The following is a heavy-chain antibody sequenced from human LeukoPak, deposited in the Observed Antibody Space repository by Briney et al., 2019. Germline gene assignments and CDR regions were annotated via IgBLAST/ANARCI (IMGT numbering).Heavy chain of an antibody. J-gene: IGHJ4*02. V-gene: IGHV3-23*01. Sequence: GGSLRLSCTVSGFTVSSNSMSWVRQAPGKGLEWVSAISGSGGSTYYADSVKGRFTISRDNSKNTLYLQMNSLRAEDTAVYYCAKEYYDFWSGYPHDYWGQGTLVTVSS. CDR2: ISGSGGST. D-gene: IGHD3-3*01. CDR1: GFTVSSNS. CDR3: AKEYYDFWSGYPHDY.